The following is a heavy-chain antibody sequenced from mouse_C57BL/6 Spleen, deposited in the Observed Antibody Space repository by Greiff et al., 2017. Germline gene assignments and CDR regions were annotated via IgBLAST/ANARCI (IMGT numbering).Heavy chain of an antibody. D-gene: IGHD1-1*01. V-gene: IGHV1-15*01. CDR3: APYSYGSSHAWFAH. CDR1: GYTFTDYE. Sequence: VQLQQSGAELVRPGASVTLSCKASGYTFTDYEMHWVKQTPVHGLEWIGAIDPETGGTAYNQKFKGKAILTADKSSSTAYMELRSLTSEDSAVXYCAPYSYGSSHAWFAHWGQGTLVTVSA. CDR2: IDPETGGT. J-gene: IGHJ3*01.